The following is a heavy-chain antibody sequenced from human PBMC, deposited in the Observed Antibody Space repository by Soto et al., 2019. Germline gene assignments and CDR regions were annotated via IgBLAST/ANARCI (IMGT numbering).Heavy chain of an antibody. V-gene: IGHV1-18*01. J-gene: IGHJ4*02. CDR2: ISAYNGNT. Sequence: ASVNVSCKASGYTFTSYGISWVRQAPGQGLEWMGWISAYNGNTNYAQKLQGRVTMTTDTSTSTAYMELRSLRSDDTAVYYCASGYCSSTSCYVSDYWGQGTLVTVSS. CDR3: ASGYCSSTSCYVSDY. CDR1: GYTFTSYG. D-gene: IGHD2-2*01.